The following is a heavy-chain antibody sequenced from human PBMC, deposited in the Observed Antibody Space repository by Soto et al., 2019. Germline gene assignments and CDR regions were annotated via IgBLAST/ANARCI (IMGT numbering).Heavy chain of an antibody. CDR1: GFTFSSYW. CDR2: IKGDESGT. CDR3: ARGGLGTYLLDF. J-gene: IGHJ4*02. Sequence: EVQLVESGGGLVQPGGSLRLSCAASGFTFSSYWMHWVRQAPGKGLVWLSRIKGDESGTNYADSVKGRFTISRDNAKNTLYLQMNSLRAEDKAVYYCARGGLGTYLLDFWGEGTLVTVSS. V-gene: IGHV3-74*01. D-gene: IGHD3-10*01.